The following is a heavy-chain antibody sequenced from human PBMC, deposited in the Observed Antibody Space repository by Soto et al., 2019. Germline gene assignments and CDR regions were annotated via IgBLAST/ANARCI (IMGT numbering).Heavy chain of an antibody. Sequence: ASVKVSFKASGYPFTGYYMHWVRQAPGHGLEWAGRIKTKSGGTNYAQKFQGRVTMTRDTSMSTAYMELSRLRSDDTALYYCAANRLHVYDIVTGYYISHHPDYGMDVWGQGTTVTVSS. CDR3: AANRLHVYDIVTGYYISHHPDYGMDV. V-gene: IGHV1-2*06. CDR1: GYPFTGYY. D-gene: IGHD3-9*01. CDR2: IKTKSGGT. J-gene: IGHJ6*01.